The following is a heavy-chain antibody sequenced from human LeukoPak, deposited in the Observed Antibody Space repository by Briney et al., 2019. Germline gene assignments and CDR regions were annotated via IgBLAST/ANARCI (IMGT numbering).Heavy chain of an antibody. Sequence: PSETLSPTCTVSGGSISSGGYYWSWIRQHPGKGLEWIGYIYYSGSTYYNPSLKSRVTISVDTSKNQFSLKLSSVTAADTAVYYCARMPGSNCGWFDPWGQGTLVTVSS. V-gene: IGHV4-31*03. CDR1: GGSISSGGYY. D-gene: IGHD4-11*01. CDR3: ARMPGSNCGWFDP. CDR2: IYYSGST. J-gene: IGHJ5*02.